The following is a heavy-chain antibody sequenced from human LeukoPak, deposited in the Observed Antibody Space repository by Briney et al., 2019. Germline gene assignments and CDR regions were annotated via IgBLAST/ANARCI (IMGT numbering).Heavy chain of an antibody. CDR1: GFTLSNYA. J-gene: IGHJ4*02. V-gene: IGHV3-23*01. Sequence: GGSLRLSCAASGFTLSNYAMSWVRQAPGRGLEWVSTSSESGGATRYADSVKGRFTISRDNSMNTLYLQMDNLRAEDTAVYYCAKDRRGNWNYVGHFDHWGQGTLVTVSS. CDR2: SSESGGAT. CDR3: AKDRRGNWNYVGHFDH. D-gene: IGHD1-7*01.